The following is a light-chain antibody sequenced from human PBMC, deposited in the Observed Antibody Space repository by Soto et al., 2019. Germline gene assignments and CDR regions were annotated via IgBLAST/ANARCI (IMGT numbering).Light chain of an antibody. CDR1: QSVRSTF. CDR3: QQYHDSPMNT. J-gene: IGKJ2*01. Sequence: VLPQSPDTLSLSPGDRATLSCRASQSVRSTFLAWYQQKPGQAPRLLIYGASNRAAGIPERFCGSVSGTEFTITISRLEPDDSAVYYCQQYHDSPMNTFVQGTKLQIK. V-gene: IGKV3-20*01. CDR2: GAS.